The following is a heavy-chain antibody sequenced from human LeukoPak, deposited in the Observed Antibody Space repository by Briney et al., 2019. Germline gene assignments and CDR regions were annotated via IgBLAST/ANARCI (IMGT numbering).Heavy chain of an antibody. J-gene: IGHJ4*02. V-gene: IGHV3-49*04. CDR3: TRDPAHGYDSSGVDY. Sequence: PRGSLRLSCTASGFTFGDYAMSWVRQAPGKGLEWVGFIRSKAYGGTTEYAASVKGRFTISRDDSKSIAYLQMNSLKTEDTAVYYCTRDPAHGYDSSGVDYWGQGTLVTVSS. CDR1: GFTFGDYA. D-gene: IGHD3-22*01. CDR2: IRSKAYGGTT.